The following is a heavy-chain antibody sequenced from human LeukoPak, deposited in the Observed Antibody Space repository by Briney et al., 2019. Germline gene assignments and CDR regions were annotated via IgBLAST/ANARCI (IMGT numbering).Heavy chain of an antibody. J-gene: IGHJ4*02. CDR1: GGTFSSYA. Sequence: SVKVSCKASGGTFSSYAISWVRQAPGQGLEWMGGIIPIFGTANYAQKFQGRVTITTDESTSTAYMELSSLRSEDTAVYYCAREGDCSSTSCLGDHWGQGTLVTVSS. CDR2: IIPIFGTA. D-gene: IGHD2-2*01. V-gene: IGHV1-69*05. CDR3: AREGDCSSTSCLGDH.